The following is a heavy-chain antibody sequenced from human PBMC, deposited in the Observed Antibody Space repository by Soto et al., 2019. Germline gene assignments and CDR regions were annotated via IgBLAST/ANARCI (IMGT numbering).Heavy chain of an antibody. V-gene: IGHV1-2*02. CDR1: GYTFTGHY. Sequence: ASVKVSSKASGYTFTGHYIHWVRQAPEQGPEWMGEIGPESGATRYAKRFQGRVTMTRDMSITTVYIELNNLSPDDTAVYYCGRGRSGQIVVFYWGQGTPVTVSS. J-gene: IGHJ4*02. D-gene: IGHD1-26*01. CDR2: IGPESGAT. CDR3: GRGRSGQIVVFY.